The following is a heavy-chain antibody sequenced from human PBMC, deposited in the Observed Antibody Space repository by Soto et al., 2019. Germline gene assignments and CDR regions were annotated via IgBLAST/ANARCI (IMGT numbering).Heavy chain of an antibody. Sequence: GGSLRLSCAASGFTFSIAWMNWVRQAPGKGLEWVGRIKSKNSGGTTEYAAPVKTRLTISRDDSRNTLFLQMNSLKTEDTAVYYCSTGDFGSLGIWGQGTVVTVSS. CDR3: STGDFGSLGI. J-gene: IGHJ4*02. V-gene: IGHV3-15*07. D-gene: IGHD3-10*01. CDR2: IKSKNSGGTT. CDR1: GFTFSIAW.